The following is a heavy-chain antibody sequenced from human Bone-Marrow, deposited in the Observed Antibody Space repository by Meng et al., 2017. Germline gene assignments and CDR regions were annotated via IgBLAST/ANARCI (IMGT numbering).Heavy chain of an antibody. D-gene: IGHD1-14*01. CDR3: AKDHRHFVPLPVAPNCLDP. J-gene: IGHJ5*02. CDR2: ISESLPT. V-gene: IGHV3-23*01. CDR1: GFTFTMYD. Sequence: GGSLRLSCAASGFTFTMYDMTWARQPPGKGLEWVSSISESLPTSYADSVRGRFTFSRDNSKNTLYLQMISLRAEDTAVYYCAKDHRHFVPLPVAPNCLDPWGQGTLVTVSS.